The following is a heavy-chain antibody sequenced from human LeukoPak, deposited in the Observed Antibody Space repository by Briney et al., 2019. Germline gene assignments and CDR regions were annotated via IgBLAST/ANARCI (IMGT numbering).Heavy chain of an antibody. CDR3: ARDLKMKYCDF. CDR1: GFIFNNYG. Sequence: GGSLRLSCATTGFIFNNYGMHWVRQAPGKGLEWVALMPYDGSDRYYADSVKGRFTISRDNSKNTLYLQMNSLRVEDTAIYYCARDLKMKYCDFWGQGTLVTVSS. D-gene: IGHD5-24*01. V-gene: IGHV3-33*05. J-gene: IGHJ4*02. CDR2: MPYDGSDR.